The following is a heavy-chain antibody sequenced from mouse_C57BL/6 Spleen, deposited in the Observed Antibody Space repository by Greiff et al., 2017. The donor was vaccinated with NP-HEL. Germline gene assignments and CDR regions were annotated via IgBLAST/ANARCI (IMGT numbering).Heavy chain of an antibody. Sequence: DVQLVESGPGMVKPSQSLSLTCTVTGYSITSGYDWHWIRHFPGNKLEWMGYISYSGSTNYNPSLKSRISITHDTSKNHFFLKLNSVTTEDTATYYCARAPYYGSLYYAMDYWGQGTSVTVSS. J-gene: IGHJ4*01. CDR1: GYSITSGYD. D-gene: IGHD1-1*01. V-gene: IGHV3-1*01. CDR2: ISYSGST. CDR3: ARAPYYGSLYYAMDY.